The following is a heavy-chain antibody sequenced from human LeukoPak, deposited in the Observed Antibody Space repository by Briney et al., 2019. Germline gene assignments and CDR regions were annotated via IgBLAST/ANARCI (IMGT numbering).Heavy chain of an antibody. J-gene: IGHJ4*02. CDR3: ARRAGDYSHPYDY. Sequence: PGGSLRLSCAASGLTVSSNCMSWVCQAPGKGLEWVSFIYSGGNTYYADSVKGRFTISRDNSKNTVHLQMNSLRAEDTAVYYCARRAGDYSHPYDYWGQGTLVTVSS. CDR2: IYSGGNT. D-gene: IGHD3-22*01. CDR1: GLTVSSNC. V-gene: IGHV3-53*01.